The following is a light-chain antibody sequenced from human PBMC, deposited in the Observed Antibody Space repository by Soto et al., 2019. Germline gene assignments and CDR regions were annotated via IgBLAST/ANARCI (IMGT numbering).Light chain of an antibody. Sequence: QSVLTQPPSASGSPGQSVTISCTGTSSDVGGYNYVSWYQQHPGKAPKLMIYEVSKRPSGVPDRFSGSKSGNTASLTVSGLKDEGEADYCCSSYAGSNNYVFGTGTKLTVL. CDR3: SSYAGSNNYV. J-gene: IGLJ1*01. V-gene: IGLV2-8*01. CDR2: EVS. CDR1: SSDVGGYNY.